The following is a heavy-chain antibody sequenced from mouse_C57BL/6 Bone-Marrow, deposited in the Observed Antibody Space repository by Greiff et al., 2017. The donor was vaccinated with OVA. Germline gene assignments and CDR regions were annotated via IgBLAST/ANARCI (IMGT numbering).Heavy chain of an antibody. D-gene: IGHD2-4*01. J-gene: IGHJ3*01. CDR1: GFTFSDYG. Sequence: EVQLQESGGGLVKPGGSLKLSCAASGFTFSDYGMHWVRQAPEKGLEWVAYISSGSSTIYYADTVKGRFTISRDNAKNTLFLQMTSLRSEDTAMYYCARHDYAWFAYWGQGTLVTVSA. CDR2: ISSGSSTI. V-gene: IGHV5-17*01. CDR3: ARHDYAWFAY.